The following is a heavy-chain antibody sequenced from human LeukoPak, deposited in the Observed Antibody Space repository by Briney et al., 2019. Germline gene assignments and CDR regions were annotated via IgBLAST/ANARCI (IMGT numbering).Heavy chain of an antibody. J-gene: IGHJ4*02. CDR2: IIPIFGTA. V-gene: IGHV1-69*01. CDR1: GGTFSSYA. D-gene: IGHD6-13*01. Sequence: SVKVSCKASGGTFSSYAISWVRQAPGQGLEWMGGIIPIFGTANYAQEFQGRVTITADESTSTAYMELSSLRSEDTAVYYCARAKGTGYSSSWYWNYFDYWGQGTLVTVSS. CDR3: ARAKGTGYSSSWYWNYFDY.